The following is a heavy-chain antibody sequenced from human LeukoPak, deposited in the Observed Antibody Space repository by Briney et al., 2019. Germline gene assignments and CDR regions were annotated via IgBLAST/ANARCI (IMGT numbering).Heavy chain of an antibody. D-gene: IGHD3-22*01. Sequence: AGGSLRLSCAASGFTFSSYAMHWVRKAPGKGLEYVSAISSNGGSKYYANSVKGRFTISRDNSKNTLYLQMGSLRAEDMAVYYCARVTLSSYYGMDVWGQGTTVTVSS. V-gene: IGHV3-64*01. CDR3: ARVTLSSYYGMDV. CDR2: ISSNGGSK. CDR1: GFTFSSYA. J-gene: IGHJ6*02.